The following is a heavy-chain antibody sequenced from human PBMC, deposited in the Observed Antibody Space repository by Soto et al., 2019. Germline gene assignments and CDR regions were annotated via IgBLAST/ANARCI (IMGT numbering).Heavy chain of an antibody. CDR2: ISSDSSYI. CDR3: ARECPYYESRDSDFDY. D-gene: IGHD3-16*01. Sequence: GSLILSFAASGFNFSSYRMNWVRQAPGKGLEWVSAISSDSSYIYYPDSVKGRFIISRDNAKNSLYLQMNSLRAEDTAVYYCARECPYYESRDSDFDYWGQGALVTGSS. V-gene: IGHV3-21*01. CDR1: GFNFSSYR. J-gene: IGHJ4*02.